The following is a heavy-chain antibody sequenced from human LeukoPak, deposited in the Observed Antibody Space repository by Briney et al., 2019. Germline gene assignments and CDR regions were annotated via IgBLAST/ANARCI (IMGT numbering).Heavy chain of an antibody. CDR1: GFTFSSYG. D-gene: IGHD6-13*01. CDR3: AKRLSSWEFDY. Sequence: GGSLRLSCAASGFTFSSYGMHWGRQAPGKGLEWVAVIYNDGNKKYYADSLKGRFTISRDNSKNTLYLQMNSLRADDTAVYYCAKRLSSWEFDYWGQGTLVTVSS. J-gene: IGHJ4*02. CDR2: IYNDGNKK. V-gene: IGHV3-33*06.